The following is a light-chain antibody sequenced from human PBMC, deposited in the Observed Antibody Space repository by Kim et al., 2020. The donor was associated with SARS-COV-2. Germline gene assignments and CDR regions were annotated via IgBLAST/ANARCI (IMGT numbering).Light chain of an antibody. J-gene: IGLJ2*01. CDR2: DVT. CDR3: CSYAGSYTVV. V-gene: IGLV2-11*01. Sequence: GQSVTISCTGTSSDVGGYNYVSWYQQHPGKAHKLMIYDVTTRPSGVPDRFSGSKSGNTASLTISGLQAEYEADYYCCSYAGSYTVVFGGGTQLTVL. CDR1: SSDVGGYNY.